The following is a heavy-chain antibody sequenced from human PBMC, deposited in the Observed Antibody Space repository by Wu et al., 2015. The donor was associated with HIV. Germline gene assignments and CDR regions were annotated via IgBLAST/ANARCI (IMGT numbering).Heavy chain of an antibody. CDR1: GYTFTGYY. CDR3: ARDPLNYDFWSGYSASCWFDP. CDR2: INPNSGGT. D-gene: IGHD3-3*01. Sequence: QVQLVQSGAEVKKPGASVKVSCKASGYTFTGYYMHWVRQAPGQGLEWMGWINPNSGGTNYAQKFQGRVTMTRDTSISTAYMELSRLRSDDTAVYYCARDPLNYDFWSGYSASCWFDPGAREPWSPSPQ. V-gene: IGHV1-2*02. J-gene: IGHJ5*02.